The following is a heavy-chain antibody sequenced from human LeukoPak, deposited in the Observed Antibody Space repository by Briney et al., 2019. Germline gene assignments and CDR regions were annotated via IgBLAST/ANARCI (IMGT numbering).Heavy chain of an antibody. CDR1: GGSISSYY. Sequence: KSSETLSLTCTVSGGSISSYYWSWIRQPPGKGLEWIGYIYYSGSGSTNYNPSLKSRVSISVDTSKNHFSLKLSSVTAADTAVYYCARRGGHGGSLDYWGQGTLVTVSS. CDR2: IYYSGSGST. D-gene: IGHD2-15*01. J-gene: IGHJ4*02. V-gene: IGHV4-59*08. CDR3: ARRGGHGGSLDY.